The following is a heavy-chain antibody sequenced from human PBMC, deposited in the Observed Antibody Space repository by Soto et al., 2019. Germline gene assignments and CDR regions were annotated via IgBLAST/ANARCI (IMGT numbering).Heavy chain of an antibody. CDR1: GGSISSYY. V-gene: IGHV4-59*01. CDR2: IYYSGST. J-gene: IGHJ6*02. CDR3: ARVLIGRGWYFYYYGMDV. D-gene: IGHD3-16*01. Sequence: PSETLSLTCTVSGGSISSYYWSWIRQPPGKGLEWIGYIYYSGSTNYNPSLKSRVTISVDTSENQFSLKLSSVTAADTAVYYCARVLIGRGWYFYYYGMDVWGQGTTVTVSS.